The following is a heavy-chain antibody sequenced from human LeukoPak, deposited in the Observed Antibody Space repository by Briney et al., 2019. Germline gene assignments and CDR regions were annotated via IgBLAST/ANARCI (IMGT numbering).Heavy chain of an antibody. D-gene: IGHD6-19*01. V-gene: IGHV4-59*01. Sequence: PSETLSLTCTVSGGSISSYYWSWIRQPPGKGLGWIGYIYYSGSTNYNPSLKSRVTISVDTSKNQFSLKLSSVTAADTAVYYCASSSGWYRGLMDVWGKGTTVTVSS. CDR2: IYYSGST. J-gene: IGHJ6*04. CDR3: ASSSGWYRGLMDV. CDR1: GGSISSYY.